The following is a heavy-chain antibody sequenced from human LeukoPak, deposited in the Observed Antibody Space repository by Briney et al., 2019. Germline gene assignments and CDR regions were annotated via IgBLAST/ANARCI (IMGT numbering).Heavy chain of an antibody. V-gene: IGHV3-66*01. J-gene: IGHJ4*02. CDR3: ATRPGGNDVPYFDD. CDR2: NDSGGSS. D-gene: IGHD5-12*01. Sequence: GGSLRLFCAASGFPFSSYWMTWIRQTRGGGVEWVTINDSGGSSYCAYSLKGRLTVSRDTSKNTLYLQMNSLRAEDTAVYYCATRPGGNDVPYFDDWGQGTLVTVSS. CDR1: GFPFSSYW.